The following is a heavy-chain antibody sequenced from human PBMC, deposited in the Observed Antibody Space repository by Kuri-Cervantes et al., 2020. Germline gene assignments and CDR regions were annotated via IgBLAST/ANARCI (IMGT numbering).Heavy chain of an antibody. CDR1: GYTFTSYD. CDR2: MNPNSGNT. Sequence: ASVKVSCKASGYTFTSYDINWVRQATGQGLEWMGWMNPNSGNTGYAQKFQDRVTMTRNTSISTAYMELSSLRSEDTAVYYCARVRSYLRRSPRENWFDPWGQGTLVTVSS. CDR3: ARVRSYLRRSPRENWFDP. J-gene: IGHJ5*02. V-gene: IGHV1-8*01. D-gene: IGHD3-10*01.